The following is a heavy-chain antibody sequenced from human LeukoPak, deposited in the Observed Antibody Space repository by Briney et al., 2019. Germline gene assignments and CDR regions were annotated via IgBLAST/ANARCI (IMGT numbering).Heavy chain of an antibody. CDR2: IYPADSDT. V-gene: IGHV5-51*01. CDR3: ARYAGIDAEGYFDY. Sequence: GESLQISCKGSGSRFTTYWIGWGRQLPGKGLEWMGIIYPADSDTRYSPSFQGQVTISADKSISTAYLQWSSLRASDTAMYYCARYAGIDAEGYFDYWGQGTLVTVSS. CDR1: GSRFTTYW. J-gene: IGHJ4*02.